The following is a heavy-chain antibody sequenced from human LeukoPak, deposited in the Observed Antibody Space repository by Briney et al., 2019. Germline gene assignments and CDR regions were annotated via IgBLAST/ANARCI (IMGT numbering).Heavy chain of an antibody. D-gene: IGHD3-10*01. J-gene: IGHJ5*02. V-gene: IGHV3-33*01. CDR2: IWYDGSNK. Sequence: QTGRSLRLSCAASGFTFSSYGMHWVRQAPGKGLEWVAVIWYDGSNKYYADSVKGRFTISRDNSKNTLYLQMNSLRAEDTAVYYCARDGGVYYYGSGPWFDPWGQGTLVTVSS. CDR3: ARDGGVYYYGSGPWFDP. CDR1: GFTFSSYG.